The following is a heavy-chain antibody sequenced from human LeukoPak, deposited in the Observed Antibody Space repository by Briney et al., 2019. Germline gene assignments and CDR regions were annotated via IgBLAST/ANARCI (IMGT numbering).Heavy chain of an antibody. Sequence: PSETLSLTCAVYGGSFSGYYWGWIRQPPGKGLEWIGEINHSGSTNYNPSLKSRVTISVDTSKNQFSLKLSSVTAADTAVYYCARGLALYSSSPPYFDYWGQGTLVTVSS. D-gene: IGHD6-13*01. CDR1: GGSFSGYY. CDR2: INHSGST. CDR3: ARGLALYSSSPPYFDY. V-gene: IGHV4-34*01. J-gene: IGHJ4*02.